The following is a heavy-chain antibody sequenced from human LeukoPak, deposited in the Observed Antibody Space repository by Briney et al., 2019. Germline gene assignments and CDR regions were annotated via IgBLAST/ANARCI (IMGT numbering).Heavy chain of an antibody. Sequence: ASVKVSCKASGYTFNRYGITWVRQAPGQGLEWMGWISGYNGNTNYAQKLQGRVTMTTDTSTSTAYMKLRSLRSDDTAMYYCARDYGYGVTVMISDDYWGQGTLVTVSS. CDR1: GYTFNRYG. CDR3: ARDYGYGVTVMISDDY. J-gene: IGHJ4*02. CDR2: ISGYNGNT. D-gene: IGHD5-12*01. V-gene: IGHV1-18*01.